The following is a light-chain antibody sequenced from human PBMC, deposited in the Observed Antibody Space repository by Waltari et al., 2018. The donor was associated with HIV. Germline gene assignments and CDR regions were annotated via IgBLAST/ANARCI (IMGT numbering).Light chain of an antibody. Sequence: SYELTQPPSVSVSPGQTARITCYGNALPKQYAYWYQQKPGRAPLVIIYKDTERPSGIPERFSGSSSGTIVTLTISGVQAEDEADYYCQSVDSDSSYWVFGGGTKVTVL. CDR3: QSVDSDSSYWV. V-gene: IGLV3-25*03. CDR2: KDT. CDR1: ALPKQY. J-gene: IGLJ3*02.